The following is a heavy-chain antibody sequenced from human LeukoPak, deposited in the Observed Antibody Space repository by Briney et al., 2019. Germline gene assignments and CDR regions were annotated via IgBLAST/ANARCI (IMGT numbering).Heavy chain of an antibody. D-gene: IGHD2-21*02. Sequence: KPTETLSLTCTVSGGSVSGYYWSWIRQSPGKGLEWIGYIFYTGTHLLSPSLEGRVTMSVDTSENQFSLKLSSVPAADTAMYYCARHDVVPVIRRGFDFWGQGTLVTVSS. CDR1: GGSVSGYY. V-gene: IGHV4-59*08. CDR2: IFYTGTH. J-gene: IGHJ4*02. CDR3: ARHDVVPVIRRGFDF.